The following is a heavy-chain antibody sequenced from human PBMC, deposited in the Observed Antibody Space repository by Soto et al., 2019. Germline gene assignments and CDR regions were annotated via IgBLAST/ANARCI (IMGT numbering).Heavy chain of an antibody. CDR1: GGTFSNYA. J-gene: IGHJ6*02. CDR2: IIPMFGTT. CDR3: ARDQMGTITGGLDV. Sequence: SVKVSCKPSGGTFSNYAFSWVRQAPGQGLEWVGGIIPMFGTTHYAPKLLGRVTINADESTTTIYMELSSLRSDDTAVYYCARDQMGTITGGLDVWGQGTSVTVSS. V-gene: IGHV1-69*13. D-gene: IGHD5-12*01.